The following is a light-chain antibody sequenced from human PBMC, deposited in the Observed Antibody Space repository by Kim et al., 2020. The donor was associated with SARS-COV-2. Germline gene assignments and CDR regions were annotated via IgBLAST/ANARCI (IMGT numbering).Light chain of an antibody. V-gene: IGKV1-17*01. CDR2: AAS. J-gene: IGKJ1*01. CDR1: QGIKND. CDR3: LHHNGYPRT. Sequence: ARVGDRDTITCRASQGIKNDLGWYQQRPGKAPKCLIYAASNLESGVPSRFSGSGYGTEFTLTISSRQPEDFATYYCLHHNGYPRTFGQGTKVDSK.